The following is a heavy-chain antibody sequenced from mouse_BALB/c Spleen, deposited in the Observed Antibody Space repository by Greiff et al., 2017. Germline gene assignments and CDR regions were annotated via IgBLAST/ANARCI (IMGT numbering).Heavy chain of an antibody. J-gene: IGHJ3*01. CDR1: GYTFTSYW. CDR2: IYPGNSDT. CDR3: TTHYYGYLFAY. Sequence: VQLQQSGTVLARPGASVKMSCKASGYTFTSYWMHWVKQRPGQGLEWIGAIYPGNSDTSYNQKFKGKAKLTAVTSTSTAYMELSSLTNEDSAVYYCTTHYYGYLFAYWGQGTLVTVSA. V-gene: IGHV1-5*01. D-gene: IGHD1-2*01.